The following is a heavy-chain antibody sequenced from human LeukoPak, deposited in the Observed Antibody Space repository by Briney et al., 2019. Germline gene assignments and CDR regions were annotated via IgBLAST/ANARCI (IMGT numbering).Heavy chain of an antibody. V-gene: IGHV4-4*02. CDR1: GGSVTSTNW. CDR3: ARDLGLYSSGWYFAFDI. CDR2: VHLDGRT. J-gene: IGHJ3*02. D-gene: IGHD6-19*01. Sequence: SETLSLTCDVSGGSVTSTNWWTWVRQPPGKGLEWIGEVHLDGRTNYNPSLKSRLIMSVDLPENHISLKLTSVTAADTAVYYCARDLGLYSSGWYFAFDIWGQGTMVTVSS.